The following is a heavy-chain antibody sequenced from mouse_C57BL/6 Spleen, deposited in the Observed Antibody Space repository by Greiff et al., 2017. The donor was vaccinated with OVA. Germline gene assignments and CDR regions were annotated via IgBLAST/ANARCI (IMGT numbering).Heavy chain of an antibody. D-gene: IGHD1-1*01. CDR3: ALITTVGADY. CDR2: INPGSGGT. J-gene: IGHJ2*01. CDR1: GYAFTNYL. Sequence: QVQLQQSGAELVRPGTSVKVSCKASGYAFTNYLIEWVKQRPGQGLEWIGVINPGSGGTNYNEKFKGKATLTADKSSSTAYMQLSSLTSEDSAVYFGALITTVGADYGGKGTTLTVPS. V-gene: IGHV1-54*01.